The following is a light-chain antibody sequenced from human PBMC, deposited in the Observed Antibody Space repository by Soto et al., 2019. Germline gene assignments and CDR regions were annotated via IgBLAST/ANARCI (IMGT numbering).Light chain of an antibody. V-gene: IGKV3-20*01. Sequence: VMTQSPSTLSVSPGERATLSCRASQSVGSKVAWYQQKPGQAPSLLIYGASNRATGIPDRFSGSGSGTDFTLTISRLEPEDFAVYYCQQYGSSGTFGQGTKVDIK. CDR3: QQYGSSGT. J-gene: IGKJ1*01. CDR2: GAS. CDR1: QSVGSK.